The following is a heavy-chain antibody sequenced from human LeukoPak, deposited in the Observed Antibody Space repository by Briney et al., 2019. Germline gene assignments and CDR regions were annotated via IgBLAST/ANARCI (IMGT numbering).Heavy chain of an antibody. D-gene: IGHD6-19*01. CDR2: ISGSGGST. Sequence: GGSLRLSCAASGFSFNNYAMSWVRQAPGKGLEWVSAISGSGGSTYYADSVKGRFTISRDNSRNTLYLQMNSLRAEDTAVYYCAKGQWLVRGSFGYWGQGTLVTVSS. J-gene: IGHJ4*02. CDR1: GFSFNNYA. V-gene: IGHV3-23*01. CDR3: AKGQWLVRGSFGY.